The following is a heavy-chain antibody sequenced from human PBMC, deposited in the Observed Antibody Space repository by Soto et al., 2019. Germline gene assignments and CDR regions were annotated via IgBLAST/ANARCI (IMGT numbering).Heavy chain of an antibody. CDR2: VYPLDSDT. CDR3: ARRGFQIHTAMVTYYYGMDV. J-gene: IGHJ6*02. CDR1: GYNFITYW. V-gene: IGHV5-51*01. Sequence: EVQLVQSGAEVKKPGESLKISCEGSGYNFITYWIAWVRQMPGKGLEWIGTVYPLDSDTIYSPSFQGQVTISADKSISTAYLQWNTLKASDTAMYYCARRGFQIHTAMVTYYYGMDVWGQGTAVTVSS. D-gene: IGHD5-18*01.